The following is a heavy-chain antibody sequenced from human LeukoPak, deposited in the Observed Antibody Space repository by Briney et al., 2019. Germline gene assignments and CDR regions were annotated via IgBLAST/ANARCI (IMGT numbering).Heavy chain of an antibody. D-gene: IGHD6-6*01. V-gene: IGHV3-23*01. CDR1: GFSFSSFA. Sequence: GGSLRLSCEASGFSFSSFAMSWVRQAPGKGLEWVSATRGSSDSTYYADSVKGRFTISRDNSKNTLYLQMNSLGAEDTAIYYCAKDYFSSSGPGFDYWGQGTLVTVSS. J-gene: IGHJ4*02. CDR2: TRGSSDST. CDR3: AKDYFSSSGPGFDY.